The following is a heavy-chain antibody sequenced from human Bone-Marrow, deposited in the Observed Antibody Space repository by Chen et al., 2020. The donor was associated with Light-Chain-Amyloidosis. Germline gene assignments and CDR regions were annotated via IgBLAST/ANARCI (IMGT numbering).Heavy chain of an antibody. J-gene: IGHJ6*03. D-gene: IGHD6-25*01. CDR1: GGSIRSGDYY. CDR3: AREVAANYNFYMDV. CDR2: IYHSGSI. V-gene: IGHV4-30-4*01. Sequence: QVQLQESGPGLVKPSQTLSLTCTVSGGSIRSGDYYWSWLRQPPGKGLQWIGYIYHSGSINHNPSLNGRVTMSVDTSRNQFSLKLTSVTAADXXVYYCAREVAANYNFYMDVWGKGTTVIVSS.